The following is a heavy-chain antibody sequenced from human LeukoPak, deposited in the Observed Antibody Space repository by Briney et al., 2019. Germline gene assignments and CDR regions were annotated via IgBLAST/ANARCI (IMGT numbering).Heavy chain of an antibody. Sequence: GGSLRLSCAASGFTFSSYWMSWVRQAPGKGLEWVANIKQDGSEKYYVDSVKGRFTISRDNAKNSLYLQMNSLRAEDTGFYYCAAYYYGSGSCGQFDYWGQGTLVTVSS. V-gene: IGHV3-7*05. D-gene: IGHD3-10*01. CDR2: IKQDGSEK. CDR3: AAYYYGSGSCGQFDY. CDR1: GFTFSSYW. J-gene: IGHJ4*02.